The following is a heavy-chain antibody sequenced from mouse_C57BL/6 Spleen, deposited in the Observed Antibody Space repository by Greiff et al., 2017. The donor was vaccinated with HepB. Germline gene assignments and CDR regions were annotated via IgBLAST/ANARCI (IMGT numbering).Heavy chain of an antibody. CDR2: IHPNSGST. V-gene: IGHV1-64*01. Sequence: VQLQQPGAELVKPGASVKLSCKASGYTFTSYWMHWVKQRPGQGLEWIGMIHPNSGSTNYNEKFKSKATLTVAKSSSTAYMQLSSLTSEDSAVYYCARRNYYDYDGAMDYWGQGTSVTVSS. J-gene: IGHJ4*01. CDR1: GYTFTSYW. CDR3: ARRNYYDYDGAMDY. D-gene: IGHD2-4*01.